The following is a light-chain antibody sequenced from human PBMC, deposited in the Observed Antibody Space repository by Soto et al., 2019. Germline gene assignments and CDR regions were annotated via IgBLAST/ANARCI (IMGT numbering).Light chain of an antibody. CDR1: QTISSW. V-gene: IGKV1-5*01. CDR3: QQYYSYPRT. J-gene: IGKJ1*01. Sequence: DIQMTQSPSTLSGSVGDRVTITCRASQTISSWLAWYQQKPGKAPNLPIYAASRLQSGVPSRFSGRGSGTEFTLTISSLQPDDFATYYCQQYYSYPRTFGQGTKVDIK. CDR2: AAS.